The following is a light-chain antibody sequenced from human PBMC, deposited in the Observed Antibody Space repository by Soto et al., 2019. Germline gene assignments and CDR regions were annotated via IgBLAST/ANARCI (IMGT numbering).Light chain of an antibody. CDR1: QNVNSW. CDR2: DAS. CDR3: QRYNSNSRT. J-gene: IGKJ1*01. V-gene: IGKV1-5*01. Sequence: DIQMTQSPSTLSASVGDRVTITCRASQNVNSWVAWYQQKPGKAPKFLIYDASNLESGVPSRFSGRGSGTEFTLTISSLQHDDFATYYCQRYNSNSRTFGQGTRV.